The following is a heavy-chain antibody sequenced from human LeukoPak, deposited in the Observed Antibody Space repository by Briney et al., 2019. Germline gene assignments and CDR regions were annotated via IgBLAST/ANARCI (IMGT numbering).Heavy chain of an antibody. CDR1: GASISSYY. Sequence: SETLSLTCTVSGASISSYYWSWIRQPPGKGLEWIGDIYYSGSIKYNPSLKSRLTMSVDTSKNQFSLKLSSVTAADTAIYYCARENPSGYYNRPIDYWGQGTLVTVSS. CDR2: IYYSGSI. D-gene: IGHD3-22*01. V-gene: IGHV4-59*01. CDR3: ARENPSGYYNRPIDY. J-gene: IGHJ4*02.